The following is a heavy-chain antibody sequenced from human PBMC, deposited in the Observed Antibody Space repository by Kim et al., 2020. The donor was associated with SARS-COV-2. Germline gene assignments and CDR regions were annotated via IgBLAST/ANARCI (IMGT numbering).Heavy chain of an antibody. D-gene: IGHD1-1*01. Sequence: ADSVKRRFTITRDNARDSLYLQMNSLRAEDTAMYYCARDLSTGLPGGFDYWGPGTLVTVSS. J-gene: IGHJ4*02. V-gene: IGHV3-21*01. CDR3: ARDLSTGLPGGFDY.